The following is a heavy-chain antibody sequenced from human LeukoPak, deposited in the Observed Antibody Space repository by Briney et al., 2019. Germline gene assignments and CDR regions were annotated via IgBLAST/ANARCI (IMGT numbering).Heavy chain of an antibody. D-gene: IGHD3-10*01. J-gene: IGHJ4*02. CDR3: ARGTEYFFDS. Sequence: SETLSLTCTVSGGSISYYHLSWIRQPPGKGLEWIGYIYDSGTTNYNPSLKSRVTISEDTSKNQFSLKLNSMTAADTAVYYCARGTEYFFDSWGQGTLVTVSS. CDR2: IYDSGTT. CDR1: GGSISYYH. V-gene: IGHV4-59*01.